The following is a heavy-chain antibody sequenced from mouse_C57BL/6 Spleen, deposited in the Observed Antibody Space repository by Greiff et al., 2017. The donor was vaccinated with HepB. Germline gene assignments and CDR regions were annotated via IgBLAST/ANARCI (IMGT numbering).Heavy chain of an antibody. CDR3: TTDYGSSPYY. Sequence: EVQRVESGAELVRPGASVKLSCTASGFNIKDDYMHWVKQRPEQGLEWIGWIDPENGDTEYASKFQGKATITADTSSNTAYLQLSSLTSEDTAVYYCTTDYGSSPYYWGQGTTLTVSS. D-gene: IGHD1-1*01. J-gene: IGHJ2*01. CDR1: GFNIKDDY. CDR2: IDPENGDT. V-gene: IGHV14-4*01.